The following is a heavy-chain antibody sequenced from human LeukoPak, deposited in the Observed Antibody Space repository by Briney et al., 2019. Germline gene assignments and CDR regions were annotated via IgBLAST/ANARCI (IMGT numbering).Heavy chain of an antibody. D-gene: IGHD3-3*01. Sequence: GGSLRLSCAASGFTFSSYSMNWVRQAPGKELEWVSSISSSSSYIYYADSVKGRFTISRDNAKNSLYLQMNSLRAEDTAVYYCARIYYDFWSGYSISKVDYWGQGTLVTVSS. V-gene: IGHV3-21*01. J-gene: IGHJ4*02. CDR3: ARIYYDFWSGYSISKVDY. CDR1: GFTFSSYS. CDR2: ISSSSSYI.